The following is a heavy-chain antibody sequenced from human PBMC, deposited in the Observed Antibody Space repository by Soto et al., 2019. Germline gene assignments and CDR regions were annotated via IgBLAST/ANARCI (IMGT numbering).Heavy chain of an antibody. Sequence: QVQLQESGPGLVKPSETLSLTCTVSGGSIRSYYWSWIRQPPGKGLEWIGYIYYSGSTNYNPSLKRRVTISVDTSKNQFSLKLSPVPAADTSVYYCARRWGRTFDYWGQGTLVTVSS. D-gene: IGHD1-26*01. CDR3: ARRWGRTFDY. CDR2: IYYSGST. CDR1: GGSIRSYY. J-gene: IGHJ4*02. V-gene: IGHV4-59*08.